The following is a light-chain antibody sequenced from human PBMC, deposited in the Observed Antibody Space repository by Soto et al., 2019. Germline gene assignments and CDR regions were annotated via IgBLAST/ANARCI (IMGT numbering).Light chain of an antibody. CDR2: KAS. V-gene: IGKV1-5*03. CDR1: QNINNW. CDR3: QQYSSYWT. J-gene: IGKJ1*01. Sequence: DIQMTQSPSTLSASVGDRVTITCRASQNINNWLAWYQQKPGKAPKLLIYKASTLESGVPSRFSGSGSGTEFTLTINRLQPDDFATYYCQQYSSYWTFGQGTKVEIK.